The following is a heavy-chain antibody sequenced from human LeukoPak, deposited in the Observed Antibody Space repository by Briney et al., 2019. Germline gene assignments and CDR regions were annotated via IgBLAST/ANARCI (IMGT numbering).Heavy chain of an antibody. Sequence: PGGSLRLSCAASGFTFSSYAMSWVRQAPGKGLEWVSVISGSGGSTYYADSVKGRFTISRDSSKNTLYLQMNSLRAEDTAVYYCVKDRRGGYYYDSSGSVYWGQGTLVTVSS. J-gene: IGHJ4*02. CDR3: VKDRRGGYYYDSSGSVY. D-gene: IGHD3-22*01. CDR1: GFTFSSYA. V-gene: IGHV3-23*01. CDR2: ISGSGGST.